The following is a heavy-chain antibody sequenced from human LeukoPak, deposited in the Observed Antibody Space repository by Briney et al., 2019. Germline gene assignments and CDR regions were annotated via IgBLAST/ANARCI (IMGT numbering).Heavy chain of an antibody. CDR1: GFTFSSYW. Sequence: GGSLRLSCAASGFTFSSYWMSWVRQAPGKGLEWVANIKQDGSEKYYVDSVKGRFTISRDNAKNTLYLQMNSLRAEDTAVYYCAREGGSYRYTYYYYYMDVWGKGTTATVSS. J-gene: IGHJ6*03. D-gene: IGHD3-16*02. CDR2: IKQDGSEK. CDR3: AREGGSYRYTYYYYYMDV. V-gene: IGHV3-7*01.